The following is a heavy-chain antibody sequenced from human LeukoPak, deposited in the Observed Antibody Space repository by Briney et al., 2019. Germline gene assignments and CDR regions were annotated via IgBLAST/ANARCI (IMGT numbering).Heavy chain of an antibody. CDR3: ARKGGGQLVNTRRWFDP. CDR1: GYSISSGYY. J-gene: IGHJ5*02. CDR2: INHSGST. V-gene: IGHV4-38-2*02. Sequence: SETLSLTCTVSGYSISSGYYWGWIRQPPGKGLEWIGEINHSGSTNYNPSLKSRVTISLDTSKNQFSLKLSSVTAADTAVYYCARKGGGQLVNTRRWFDPWGQGTLVTVSS. D-gene: IGHD6-13*01.